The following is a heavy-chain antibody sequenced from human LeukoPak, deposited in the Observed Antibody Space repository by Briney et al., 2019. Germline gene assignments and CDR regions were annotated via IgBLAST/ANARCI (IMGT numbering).Heavy chain of an antibody. V-gene: IGHV3-21*01. Sequence: PGGSLRLSCAAAGFTFSSYSMNWVRQAPGEGLEWVSSISSSSSYIYYAGEVTGRFTISRDNATISLYLQMNSLRAEGTAVYYCARDKALRGIAAAGFDYWGQGTLVTVSS. CDR1: GFTFSSYS. CDR2: ISSSSSYI. D-gene: IGHD6-13*01. CDR3: ARDKALRGIAAAGFDY. J-gene: IGHJ4*02.